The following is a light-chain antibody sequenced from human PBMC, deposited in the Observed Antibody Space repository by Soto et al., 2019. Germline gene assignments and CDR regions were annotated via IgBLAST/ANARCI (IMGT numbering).Light chain of an antibody. CDR3: QQYNSYSPLT. Sequence: LSAXXGDXXXITCXXSQYISGXLAWYQQKPGKAPKLLIFDAFSLESGVPSRFSGSRSGTEFTLTISSLQPDDYATYFGQQYNSYSPLTFGGGTKVDIK. CDR1: QYISGX. V-gene: IGKV1-5*01. CDR2: DAF. J-gene: IGKJ4*01.